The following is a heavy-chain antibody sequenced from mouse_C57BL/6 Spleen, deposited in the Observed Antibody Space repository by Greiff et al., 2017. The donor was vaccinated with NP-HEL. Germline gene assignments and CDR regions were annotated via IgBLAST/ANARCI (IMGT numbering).Heavy chain of an antibody. D-gene: IGHD2-4*01. CDR2: IHPNSGST. V-gene: IGHV1-64*01. CDR1: GYTFTSYW. Sequence: VQLQQPGAELVKPGASVKLSCKASGYTFTSYWMHWVKQRPGQGLEWIGMIHPNSGSTNYNEKFKSKATLTVDKSSSTAYMQLSSLTSEDSAVYYCAIIYYDYVDYAMDYWGQGTSVTVSS. J-gene: IGHJ4*01. CDR3: AIIYYDYVDYAMDY.